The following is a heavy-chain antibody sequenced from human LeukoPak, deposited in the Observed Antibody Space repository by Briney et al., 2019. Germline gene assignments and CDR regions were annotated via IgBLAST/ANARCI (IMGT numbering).Heavy chain of an antibody. CDR1: GFTFSSYW. Sequence: PGGSLRLSCAASGFTFSSYWMSWVRQAPGKGLEWVANIKQDGSETYYVDSVKGRFTISRDNAKNSLYLQMNSLRAEDTAVYYCARDRVWQWLVRDYYYYMDVWGKGTTVTVSS. V-gene: IGHV3-7*01. CDR3: ARDRVWQWLVRDYYYYMDV. D-gene: IGHD6-19*01. CDR2: IKQDGSET. J-gene: IGHJ6*03.